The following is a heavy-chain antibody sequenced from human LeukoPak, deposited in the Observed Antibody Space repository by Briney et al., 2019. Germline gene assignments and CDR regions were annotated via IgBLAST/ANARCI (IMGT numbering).Heavy chain of an antibody. Sequence: SETLSLTCTVSGGSISSYYWSWIRQPPGKGLEWIGYIYYSGSTNYIPSLKSRVTISVDTSKNQFSLKLSSVTAADTAVYYCARGRQYYDFWSGQFHGGDAFHIWAKGQWSPSL. V-gene: IGHV4-59*01. J-gene: IGHJ3*02. CDR3: ARGRQYYDFWSGQFHGGDAFHI. CDR2: IYYSGST. CDR1: GGSISSYY. D-gene: IGHD3-3*01.